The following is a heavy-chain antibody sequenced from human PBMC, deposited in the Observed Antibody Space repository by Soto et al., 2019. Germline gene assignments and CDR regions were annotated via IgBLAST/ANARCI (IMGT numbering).Heavy chain of an antibody. CDR3: TTDSIAAAETQYYYYYYGMDV. V-gene: IGHV3-15*07. J-gene: IGHJ6*02. CDR1: GFTFSNAW. CDR2: IKSKTDGGTT. D-gene: IGHD6-13*01. Sequence: EVQLVESGGGLVKPGGSLRLSCAASGFTFSNAWMNWVRQAPGKGLEWVGRIKSKTDGGTTDYAAPVKGRFTISRDDSKNTLYLQMNSLKTEDTAVYYCTTDSIAAAETQYYYYYYGMDVWGQGTTVTVS.